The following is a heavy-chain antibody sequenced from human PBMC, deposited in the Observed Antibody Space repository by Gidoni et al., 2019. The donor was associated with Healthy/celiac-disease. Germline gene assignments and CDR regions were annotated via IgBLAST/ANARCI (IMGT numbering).Heavy chain of an antibody. CDR3: AREGRDYDSSGYYYETDY. Sequence: QVQLVQSGAEVKKPGSSVKVSGKASGGTFSSYAISWVRQAPGQGLEWMGGIIPIFGTANYAQKFQCRVTITADESTSTAYMELSSLRSEDTAVYYCAREGRDYDSSGYYYETDYWGQGTLVTVSS. CDR1: GGTFSSYA. CDR2: IIPIFGTA. J-gene: IGHJ4*02. V-gene: IGHV1-69*01. D-gene: IGHD3-22*01.